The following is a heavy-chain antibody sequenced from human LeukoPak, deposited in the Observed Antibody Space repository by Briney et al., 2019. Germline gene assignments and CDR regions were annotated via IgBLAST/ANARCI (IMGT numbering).Heavy chain of an antibody. CDR3: ARDPQWPSGFDY. V-gene: IGHV3-66*01. J-gene: IGHJ4*02. Sequence: GGSLRLSCAASGFTVSSSYMSWVRQAPGKGLEWVSVIYAGGSTYFADSVKGRFTISRDNSKNTLYLQMNSLRDEDTAVYYCARDPQWPSGFDYWGQGTLVTVSS. D-gene: IGHD6-19*01. CDR1: GFTVSSSY. CDR2: IYAGGST.